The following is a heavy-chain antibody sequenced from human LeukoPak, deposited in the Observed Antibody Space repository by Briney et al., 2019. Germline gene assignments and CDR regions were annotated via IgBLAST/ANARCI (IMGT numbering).Heavy chain of an antibody. CDR3: AKDPSPYDYYGSGSYEVRGY. CDR1: GFTFRRYG. V-gene: IGHV3-23*01. Sequence: GGTLRLSCAASGFTFRRYGMSWVRQAPGKGLEWVSVISGSGGSTYYADSVKGRFTISRDNSKNTLYLQMNSLRAEDTAVYYCAKDPSPYDYYGSGSYEVRGYWGQGTLVTVSS. J-gene: IGHJ4*02. CDR2: ISGSGGST. D-gene: IGHD3-10*01.